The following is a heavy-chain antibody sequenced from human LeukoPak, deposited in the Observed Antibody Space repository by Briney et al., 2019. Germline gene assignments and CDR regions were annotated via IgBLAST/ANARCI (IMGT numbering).Heavy chain of an antibody. CDR3: AKHPPDYGDYVPLFDY. Sequence: GGSLRLSCAASGFTFSSYAMSWVRQAPGKGLEWVSAISGSGGSTYYADSVKGRFTISRDNSKSTLYLQMNSLRAEDTAVYYCAKHPPDYGDYVPLFDYWGQGTLVTVSS. V-gene: IGHV3-23*01. CDR2: ISGSGGST. J-gene: IGHJ4*02. D-gene: IGHD4-17*01. CDR1: GFTFSSYA.